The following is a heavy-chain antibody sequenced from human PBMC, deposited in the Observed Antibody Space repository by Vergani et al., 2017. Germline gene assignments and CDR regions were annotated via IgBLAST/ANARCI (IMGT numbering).Heavy chain of an antibody. CDR3: ARGWSYYYDSSGYWVEGAFDI. V-gene: IGHV4-59*08. CDR1: FDSIRNLY. J-gene: IGHJ3*02. Sequence: QVQLQESGPGLVKSSETLSLTCSVSFDSIRNLYCNWIRQPPGKGLEWIGSIHYSENTNYNPSLKTRVTISVDTSKNQFSLKLSSVTAADTAVYYCARGWSYYYDSSGYWVEGAFDIWGQGTMVTVSS. D-gene: IGHD3-22*01. CDR2: IHYSENT.